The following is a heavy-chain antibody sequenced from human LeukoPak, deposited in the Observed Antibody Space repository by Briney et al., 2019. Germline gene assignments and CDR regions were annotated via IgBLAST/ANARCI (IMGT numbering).Heavy chain of an antibody. J-gene: IGHJ5*02. CDR2: INPNSGGT. V-gene: IGHV1-2*02. CDR1: GYTFTGYY. D-gene: IGHD5-18*01. CDR3: ARAWNTDMYLWFDP. Sequence: GASVKVSCKASGYTFTGYYMHWVRQAPGQGLEWMGWINPNSGGTNYAQKFQGRVTMTRDTSISTAYMELSRLRSDDTAVYYCARAWNTDMYLWFDPWGQGTLVTVSS.